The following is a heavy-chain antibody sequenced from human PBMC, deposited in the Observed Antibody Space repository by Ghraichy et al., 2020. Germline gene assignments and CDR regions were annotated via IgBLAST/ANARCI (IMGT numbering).Heavy chain of an antibody. V-gene: IGHV4-39*01. J-gene: IGHJ4*02. CDR1: GGSISSSSYY. CDR2: IYYSGST. D-gene: IGHD4-17*01. CDR3: ARLNTVTTNFDY. Sequence: SETLSLTCTVSGGSISSSSYYWGWIRQPPGKGLEWIGSIYYSGSTYYKPSLKSRVTISVDTSKNQFSLKLSSVTAADTAVYYCARLNTVTTNFDYWGQGTLVTVSS.